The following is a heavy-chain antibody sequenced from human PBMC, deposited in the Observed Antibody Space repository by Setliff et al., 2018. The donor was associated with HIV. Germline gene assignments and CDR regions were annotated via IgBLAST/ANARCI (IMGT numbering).Heavy chain of an antibody. V-gene: IGHV1-69*06. CDR3: ARVFYYSAGSYSLDY. CDR1: GDTFSNYA. J-gene: IGHJ4*01. Sequence: SVKVSCKASGDTFSNYAISWVRQAPGQGPEWMGGIIPIFGTANYAQKFEGRVTITADKSTSTAYMEVNSLRFEDTAVYYCARVFYYSAGSYSLDYWGQETLVTVSS. CDR2: IIPIFGTA. D-gene: IGHD3-10*01.